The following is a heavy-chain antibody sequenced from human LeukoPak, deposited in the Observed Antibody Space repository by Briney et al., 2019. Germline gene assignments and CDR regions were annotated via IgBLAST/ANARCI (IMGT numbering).Heavy chain of an antibody. CDR3: ARRVEGGNGDFDY. D-gene: IGHD2-15*01. Sequence: SETLSLTCTVAGXSISSSGDYWGWIRQPPGKGLEWIRSFYYSGSTYYNPSLKSRITISVDTSKNQFSLKLSSVIAADTAVYYCARRVEGGNGDFDYWGQGTLVTVSS. CDR1: GXSISSSGDY. J-gene: IGHJ4*02. V-gene: IGHV4-39*01. CDR2: FYYSGST.